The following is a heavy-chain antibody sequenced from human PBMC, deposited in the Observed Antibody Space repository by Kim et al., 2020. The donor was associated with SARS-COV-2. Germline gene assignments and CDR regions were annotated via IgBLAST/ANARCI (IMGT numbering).Heavy chain of an antibody. CDR1: GYTFTSYG. Sequence: ASVKVSCKASGYTFTSYGISWVRQAPGQGLEWMGWISAYNGNTNYAQKLQGRVTMTTDTSTSTAYMELRSLRSDDTAVYYCARESDPSYYYGSGSYYNVYYYYYYGMDVWGQGTTVTVSS. CDR2: ISAYNGNT. V-gene: IGHV1-18*01. D-gene: IGHD3-10*01. J-gene: IGHJ6*02. CDR3: ARESDPSYYYGSGSYYNVYYYYYYGMDV.